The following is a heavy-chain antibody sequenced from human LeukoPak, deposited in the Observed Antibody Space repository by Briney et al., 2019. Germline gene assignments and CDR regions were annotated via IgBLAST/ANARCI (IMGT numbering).Heavy chain of an antibody. CDR2: MNPNSGNT. CDR3: ARGVSSSSSLDY. J-gene: IGHJ4*02. Sequence: ASVKVSCKASGYTFTSYAINWVRQATEQGLEWMGWMNPNSGNTGYAQKFQGRVTMTRNTSISTAYMELSSLRSEDTAVYYCARGVSSSSSLDYWGQGTLVTVSS. D-gene: IGHD2-2*01. V-gene: IGHV1-8*01. CDR1: GYTFTSYA.